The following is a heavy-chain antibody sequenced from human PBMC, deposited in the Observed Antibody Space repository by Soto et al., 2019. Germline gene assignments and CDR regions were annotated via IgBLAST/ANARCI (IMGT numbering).Heavy chain of an antibody. V-gene: IGHV4-59*01. J-gene: IGHJ4*02. CDR1: GGSISSYY. D-gene: IGHD6-19*01. CDR2: IYYSGST. Sequence: PSATLALTCTVSGGSISSYYWSWIRQPPGKGLEWIGYIYYSGSTNYNPSLKSRVTISVDTSKNQFSLKLSSVTAADTAVYYCARLSSGWYVDYWGQGTLVTVSS. CDR3: ARLSSGWYVDY.